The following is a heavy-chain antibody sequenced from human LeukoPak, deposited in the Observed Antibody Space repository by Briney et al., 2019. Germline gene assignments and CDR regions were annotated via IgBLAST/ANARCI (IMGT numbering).Heavy chain of an antibody. CDR3: ARRCYGGNCYSNYFDL. D-gene: IGHD2-15*01. CDR1: GGTFSSYA. CDR2: IIPIFGTP. Sequence: ASVKVSCKAPGGTFSSYALSWVRQAPGHGLEWMGGIIPIFGTPKYAQRFQGRVTITADGSTSTAYMELSSLRSEDTAVYFCARRCYGGNCYSNYFDLWGRGTLVTVSS. V-gene: IGHV1-69*13. J-gene: IGHJ2*01.